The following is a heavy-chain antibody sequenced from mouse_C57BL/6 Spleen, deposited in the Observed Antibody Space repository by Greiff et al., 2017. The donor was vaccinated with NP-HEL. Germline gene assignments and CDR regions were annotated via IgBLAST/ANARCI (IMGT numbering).Heavy chain of an antibody. CDR1: GYTFTSYW. J-gene: IGHJ2*01. CDR3: ARYYGTLHFDY. CDR2: IYPGTGST. D-gene: IGHD1-1*01. V-gene: IGHV1-55*01. Sequence: QVQLQQPGAELVKPGASVKMSCKASGYTFTSYWITWVKQRPGQGLEWIGDIYPGTGSTNYNEKFKNKATLIVDTSSSTAYMQLSSLTSEDSAVYYCARYYGTLHFDYWGQGTTLTVSS.